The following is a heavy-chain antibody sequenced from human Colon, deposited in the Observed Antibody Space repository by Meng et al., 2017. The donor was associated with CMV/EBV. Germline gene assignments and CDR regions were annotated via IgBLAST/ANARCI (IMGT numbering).Heavy chain of an antibody. CDR1: NGTISSTSYY. V-gene: IGHV4-39*07. CDR2: VYYDGKT. Sequence: GSLRLSCNVSNGTISSTSYYWGWIRQSPGKGLEWLGSVYYDGKTFSNPSLSSRGTISIDRPKNQFSLRLDSVTAADTGVYYCVRDRHIVVVIALQGTFDIWGQGTMVTVSS. D-gene: IGHD2-21*01. CDR3: VRDRHIVVVIALQGTFDI. J-gene: IGHJ3*02.